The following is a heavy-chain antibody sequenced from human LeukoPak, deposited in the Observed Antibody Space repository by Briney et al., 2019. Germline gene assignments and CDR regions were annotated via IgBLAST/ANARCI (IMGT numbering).Heavy chain of an antibody. CDR3: ARSTNHDASGSYYFDS. V-gene: IGHV4-30-4*01. J-gene: IGHJ4*02. CDR1: GGSIRSGDYY. Sequence: PSESLSLTCTVSGGSIRSGDYYWSWIRQPPGKGLEWIGYTASPYYNPSLKSRVTISIDTSKNQISLKLDSVTASDTAVYYCARSTNHDASGSYYFDSWGQGILVTVTS. CDR2: YTASP. D-gene: IGHD3-10*01.